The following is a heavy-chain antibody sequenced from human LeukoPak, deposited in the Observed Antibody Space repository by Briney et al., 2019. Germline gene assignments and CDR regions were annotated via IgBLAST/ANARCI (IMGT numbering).Heavy chain of an antibody. D-gene: IGHD2-15*01. CDR1: NGSISSGGYY. V-gene: IGHV4-31*03. CDR2: IYYTGST. Sequence: SETLSLTCTVSNGSISSGGYYWSWIRQHPGKGLEWIAYIYYTGSTYYNPSLKSRVTMSVDTSKNQFSLKLSSVTAADTAVYYCATDRTGYCSGGSCLGALDVWGQGTMVTVSS. CDR3: ATDRTGYCSGGSCLGALDV. J-gene: IGHJ3*01.